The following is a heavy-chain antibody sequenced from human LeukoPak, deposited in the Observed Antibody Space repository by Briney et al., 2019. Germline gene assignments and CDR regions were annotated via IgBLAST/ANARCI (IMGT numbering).Heavy chain of an antibody. D-gene: IGHD3-3*02. J-gene: IGHJ6*03. CDR2: INPNSGGT. Sequence: ASVKVSCKASGYTFTDYYMHWVRQAPGQGLEWMGWINPNSGGTNYAQKFQGRVTMTRDTSISTAYMELSRLRSDDTAVYYCARSRIGYYYYYYMDVWGKGTTVTISS. CDR1: GYTFTDYY. V-gene: IGHV1-2*02. CDR3: ARSRIGYYYYYYMDV.